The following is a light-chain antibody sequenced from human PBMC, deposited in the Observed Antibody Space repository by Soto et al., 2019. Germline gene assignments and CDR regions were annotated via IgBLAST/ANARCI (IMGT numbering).Light chain of an antibody. Sequence: EIVMTQSPATLSVSPGERATLSCRASQSVSSNLAWYQQKPGQAPRLLIYGASTRATGISARLSGSVSRTKFTLTISSLRSEDFAVYYWQQYNNWPKTFGQGTKVEIK. CDR3: QQYNNWPKT. CDR1: QSVSSN. V-gene: IGKV3-15*01. CDR2: GAS. J-gene: IGKJ1*01.